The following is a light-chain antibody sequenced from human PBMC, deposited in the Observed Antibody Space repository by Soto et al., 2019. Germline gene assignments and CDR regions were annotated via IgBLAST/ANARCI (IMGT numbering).Light chain of an antibody. CDR1: SSDVGSYNL. CDR3: CSYVASSTSYV. V-gene: IGLV2-23*01. J-gene: IGLJ1*01. Sequence: QSALTQPASVSGSPGQSITISCTGTSSDVGSYNLVPWYQQLPGKAPKLMIYEGSKRPSGVSNRFSGSKSGNTASLTISGLQAEDEAVYYCCSYVASSTSYVFGTGTKVTVL. CDR2: EGS.